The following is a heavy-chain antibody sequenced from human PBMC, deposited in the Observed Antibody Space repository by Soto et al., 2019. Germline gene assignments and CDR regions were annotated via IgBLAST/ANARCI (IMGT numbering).Heavy chain of an antibody. J-gene: IGHJ5*02. Sequence: EIQLMQSGGGLVRPGGSLRLSCAASGFSFSSYWMSWVRQAPGKGPEWVANIKEDGGEQHYVDSVKGRFTISRDNTENSPFLQMNNLRAEDSAIYYCAITTSTVSYWFDPWGPGTQVTVSS. CDR2: IKEDGGEQ. CDR1: GFSFSSYW. CDR3: AITTSTVSYWFDP. D-gene: IGHD4-4*01. V-gene: IGHV3-7*03.